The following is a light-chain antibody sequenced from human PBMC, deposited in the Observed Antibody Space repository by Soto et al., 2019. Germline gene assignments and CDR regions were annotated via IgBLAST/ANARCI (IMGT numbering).Light chain of an antibody. Sequence: DIQMTQSPSTLSASVGDRVTITCRASQSVITWLAWYQQKPGRAPNLLIYDASSLGSGVPSRFSGSGSGTEFTLTISSLQPDDFATYYCQQYETYPLTFGGGTKVEIK. CDR2: DAS. V-gene: IGKV1-5*01. CDR1: QSVITW. J-gene: IGKJ4*01. CDR3: QQYETYPLT.